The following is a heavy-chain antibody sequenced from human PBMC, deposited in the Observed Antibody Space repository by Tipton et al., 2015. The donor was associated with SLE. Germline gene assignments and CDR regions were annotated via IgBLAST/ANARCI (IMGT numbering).Heavy chain of an antibody. J-gene: IGHJ4*02. V-gene: IGHV3-48*03. Sequence: SLRLSCAASGFTFSSYEMNWVRQAPGKGLEWVSYISSSGSTIYYADSVKGRFTISRDNAKNSLYLQMNSLRAEDTAVYYCARGGRWLQFSQDYWGQGTLVTVSS. D-gene: IGHD5-24*01. CDR1: GFTFSSYE. CDR2: ISSSGSTI. CDR3: ARGGRWLQFSQDY.